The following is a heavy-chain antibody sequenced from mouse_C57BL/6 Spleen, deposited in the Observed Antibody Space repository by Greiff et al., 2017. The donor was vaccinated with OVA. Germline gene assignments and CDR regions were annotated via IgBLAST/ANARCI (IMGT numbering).Heavy chain of an antibody. Sequence: VQLQQSGAELVRPGTSVKMSCKASGYTFTNYWIGWAKQRPGHGLEWIGDIYPGGGYTNYNEKFKGKATLTADKSSSTAYMQFSSLTSEDSAIYYCARIPEGYYDYWGQGTTLTVSS. CDR3: ARIPEGYYDY. D-gene: IGHD2-3*01. CDR1: GYTFTNYW. CDR2: IYPGGGYT. J-gene: IGHJ2*01. V-gene: IGHV1-63*01.